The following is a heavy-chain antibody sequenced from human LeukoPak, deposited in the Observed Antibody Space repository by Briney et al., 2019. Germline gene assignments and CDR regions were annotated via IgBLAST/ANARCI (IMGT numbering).Heavy chain of an antibody. J-gene: IGHJ4*02. Sequence: SETLSLTCAVYGGSFSGYYWSWIRQPPGKGLEWIGEINHSGSTNYNPSLKSRVSILVDSSKNQFSLKLSSVTAADTAVYYCARGSDTAAGLYWGQGTLVTVSS. D-gene: IGHD6-13*01. V-gene: IGHV4-34*01. CDR1: GGSFSGYY. CDR2: INHSGST. CDR3: ARGSDTAAGLY.